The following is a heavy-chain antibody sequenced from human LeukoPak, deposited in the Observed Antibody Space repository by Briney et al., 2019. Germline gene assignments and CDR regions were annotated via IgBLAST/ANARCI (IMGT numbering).Heavy chain of an antibody. CDR3: ARGTGRYFSGFDY. CDR1: GGSISSYY. D-gene: IGHD2/OR15-2a*01. V-gene: IGHV4-59*10. Sequence: PSETLSLTCAVSGGSISSYYWSWIRQPPGKGLEWIGRIYSSGSTNYNPSLKSRVTMSVDTSKNQFSLKLSSVTAADPAVYYCARGTGRYFSGFDYWGQGTLVTVSS. J-gene: IGHJ4*02. CDR2: IYSSGST.